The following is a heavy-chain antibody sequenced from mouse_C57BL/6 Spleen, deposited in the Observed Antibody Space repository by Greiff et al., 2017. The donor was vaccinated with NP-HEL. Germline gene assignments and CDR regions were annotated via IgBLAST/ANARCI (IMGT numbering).Heavy chain of an antibody. V-gene: IGHV1-82*01. Sequence: QVQLQQSGPELVKPGASVKISCKASGYAFSSSWMNWVKQRPGKGLEWIGRIYPGDGDTNYNGKFKGKATLTADKSSSTAYMQLSSLTSEDSGVYFCASHYYGEAMDYWGQGTSVTVSS. CDR1: GYAFSSSW. D-gene: IGHD1-1*01. CDR2: IYPGDGDT. J-gene: IGHJ4*01. CDR3: ASHYYGEAMDY.